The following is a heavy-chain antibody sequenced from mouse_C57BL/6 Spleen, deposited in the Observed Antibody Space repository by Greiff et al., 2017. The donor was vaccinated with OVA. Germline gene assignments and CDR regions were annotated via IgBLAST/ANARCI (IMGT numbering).Heavy chain of an antibody. CDR3: AIKEEFYGYYDYAMGY. CDR1: GYTFTSYW. J-gene: IGHJ4*01. Sequence: QVQLKQSGAELVKPGASVKVSCKASGYTFTSYWMHWVKQRPGQGLEWIGRIHPSDSDTTYNQKFKGKATLPVAKSSSTAYMQLSSLTSEDSAVYYCAIKEEFYGYYDYAMGYWGQGTSVTVSS. V-gene: IGHV1-74*01. CDR2: IHPSDSDT. D-gene: IGHD2-3*01.